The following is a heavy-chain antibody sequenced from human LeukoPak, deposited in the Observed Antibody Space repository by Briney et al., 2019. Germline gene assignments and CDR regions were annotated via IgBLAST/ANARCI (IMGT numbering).Heavy chain of an antibody. CDR2: ISGSGGST. CDR3: AKAGIVGATPPYHFDY. CDR1: GFSFSSYW. V-gene: IGHV3-23*01. D-gene: IGHD1-26*01. Sequence: GGSLRLSCAASGFSFSSYWMSWVRQAPGKGLEWVSAISGSGGSTYYADSVKGRFTISRDNSKNTLYLQMNSLRAEDTAVYYCAKAGIVGATPPYHFDYWGQGTLVTVSS. J-gene: IGHJ4*02.